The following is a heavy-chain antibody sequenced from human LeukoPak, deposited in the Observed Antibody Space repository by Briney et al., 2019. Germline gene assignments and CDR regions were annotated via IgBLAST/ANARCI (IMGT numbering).Heavy chain of an antibody. CDR2: IKQDGSEK. D-gene: IGHD6-6*01. CDR3: ARRGGQLVRIYYFDY. J-gene: IGHJ4*02. CDR1: GFTFSSYW. V-gene: IGHV3-7*01. Sequence: PGGSLRLSCAAYGFTFSSYWMSWVRQAPGKGLEWVANIKQDGSEKYYVDSVKGRFTISRDNAKNSLYLQMNSLRAEDTAVYYCARRGGQLVRIYYFDYWGQGTLVTVSS.